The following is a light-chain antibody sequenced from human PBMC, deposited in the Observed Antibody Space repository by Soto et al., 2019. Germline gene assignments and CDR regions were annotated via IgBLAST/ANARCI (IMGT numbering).Light chain of an antibody. V-gene: IGKV3D-20*02. CDR3: QQRSNWPPEFT. J-gene: IGKJ3*01. CDR2: GAS. CDR1: QSVSNNY. Sequence: EIVLTQSPGTLSLSPGERATLSCRASQSVSNNYLAWYQQKPGQAPRLLIYGASNRATGIPDRFSGSGSGTDFTLTISRLEPEDFAVYYCQQRSNWPPEFTFGPGTKVDIK.